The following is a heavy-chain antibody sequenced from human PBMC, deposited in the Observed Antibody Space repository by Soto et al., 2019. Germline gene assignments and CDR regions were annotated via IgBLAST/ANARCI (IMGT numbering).Heavy chain of an antibody. CDR2: ISYDGSNK. J-gene: IGHJ4*02. V-gene: IGHV3-30-3*01. Sequence: QVQLVESGGGVVQPGRSLRLSCAASGFTFSSYAMHWVRQAPGKGLEWVAIISYDGSNKYYADSVKGRFTISRDNSQNTLYLQMNSLRAEDTAVYYCARDRAWRFLEWSFDYWGQGTLVTVSS. CDR3: ARDRAWRFLEWSFDY. D-gene: IGHD3-3*01. CDR1: GFTFSSYA.